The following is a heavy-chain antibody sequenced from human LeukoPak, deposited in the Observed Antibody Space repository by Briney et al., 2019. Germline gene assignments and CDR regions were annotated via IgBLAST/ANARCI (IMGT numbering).Heavy chain of an antibody. CDR3: ARDLVTVTKGFDI. CDR1: GDSFSSHY. V-gene: IGHV4-59*11. J-gene: IGHJ3*02. CDR2: ISYIGST. D-gene: IGHD4-17*01. Sequence: SETLSLTCAVSGDSFSSHYWTWIRQPPGKGLEWIGYISYIGSTNYSPSLKSRVTISIDTSKNQFSLKLSSVTAADTAVYYCARDLVTVTKGFDIWGQGTMVSVSS.